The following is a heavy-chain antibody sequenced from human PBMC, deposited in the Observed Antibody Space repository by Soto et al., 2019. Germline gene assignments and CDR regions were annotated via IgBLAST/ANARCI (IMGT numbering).Heavy chain of an antibody. J-gene: IGHJ4*02. V-gene: IGHV3-48*02. Sequence: WWSLGLSFASSGFTFSDYPMNWVRQAPGKGLEWVSSIRTISSAIYFADSVRGLFTISRDNARNSLYLQMTSLRDEDTAVYYCARETPSFDSWGQGTLVTVSS. D-gene: IGHD2-15*01. CDR2: IRTISSAI. CDR3: ARETPSFDS. CDR1: GFTFSDYP.